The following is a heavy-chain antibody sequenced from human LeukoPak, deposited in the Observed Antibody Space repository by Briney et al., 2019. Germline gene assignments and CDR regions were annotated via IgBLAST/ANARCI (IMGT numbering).Heavy chain of an antibody. CDR3: ATKGGSGYYSAEYFQH. Sequence: ASVKVSCKASGGTFSSYAISWVRQAPGQGLEWMGGIIPIFGTANYAQKFQGRVTITADESTSTAYMELSSLRSEDTAVYYCATKGGSGYYSAEYFQHWGQGTLVTVSS. CDR2: IIPIFGTA. CDR1: GGTFSSYA. D-gene: IGHD3-22*01. J-gene: IGHJ1*01. V-gene: IGHV1-69*01.